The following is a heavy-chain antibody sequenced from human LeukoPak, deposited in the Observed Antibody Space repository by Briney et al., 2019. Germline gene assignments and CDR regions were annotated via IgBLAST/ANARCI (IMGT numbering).Heavy chain of an antibody. V-gene: IGHV3-23*01. CDR3: AKSSSSWTPYCGMDV. D-gene: IGHD6-13*01. CDR1: GFTFSSHA. CDR2: ISGSGGRT. J-gene: IGHJ6*02. Sequence: GGSLRLSCAASGFTFSSHAMSWVRQAPGKGLEWVSTISGSGGRTYYADSVKGRFTISRDNSKNTLYLQMNSLRAEDTAVYYCAKSSSSWTPYCGMDVWGQGTTVTVSS.